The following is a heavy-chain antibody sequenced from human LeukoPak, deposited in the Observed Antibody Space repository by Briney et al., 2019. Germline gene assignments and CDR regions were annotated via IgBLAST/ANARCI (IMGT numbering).Heavy chain of an antibody. Sequence: PGGSLRLSCAASGFTFSSYWMSWVRQAPGKGLEWVANIKQDGSEKYYVDSVKGRFTISRDNSKNTLYLQMNSLRAEDTAVYYCARGSQWLARSFDYWGQGTLVTVSS. J-gene: IGHJ4*02. D-gene: IGHD6-19*01. CDR3: ARGSQWLARSFDY. V-gene: IGHV3-7*01. CDR2: IKQDGSEK. CDR1: GFTFSSYW.